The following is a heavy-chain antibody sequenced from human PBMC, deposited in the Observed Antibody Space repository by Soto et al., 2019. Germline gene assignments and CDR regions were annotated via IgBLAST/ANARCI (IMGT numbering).Heavy chain of an antibody. CDR1: GGSFSGYY. CDR2: INHSGST. V-gene: IGHV4-34*01. D-gene: IGHD2-8*02. Sequence: PXXTLSLPFAVYGGSFSGYYWPWIRQPPGTGLEWIGEINHSGSTNYNPSLKSRVTISVDTPKNQFSLKLTSVTAADTAVYYCARDKITGLFDYWGQGTLVTVSS. CDR3: ARDKITGLFDY. J-gene: IGHJ4*02.